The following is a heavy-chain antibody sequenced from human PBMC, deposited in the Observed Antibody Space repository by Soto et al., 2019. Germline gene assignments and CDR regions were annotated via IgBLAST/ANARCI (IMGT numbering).Heavy chain of an antibody. V-gene: IGHV4-30-2*01. J-gene: IGHJ4*02. Sequence: QLQLQESGSGLVKPSQTLSLTCAVSGGSISSGGYSWIWIRQPPGKGLEWIGYMYHSGSTNYNPSLKRRFTISIDRSKNQFSLKRSSVTAADTAVYYCSRVPDYWGQGILVTVSS. CDR1: GGSISSGGYS. CDR3: SRVPDY. D-gene: IGHD2-2*01. CDR2: MYHSGST.